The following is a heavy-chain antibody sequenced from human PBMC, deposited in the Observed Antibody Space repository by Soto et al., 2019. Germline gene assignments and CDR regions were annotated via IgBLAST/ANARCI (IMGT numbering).Heavy chain of an antibody. J-gene: IGHJ2*01. CDR3: ARYFSGGSCYLDFDL. V-gene: IGHV4-31*03. D-gene: IGHD2-15*01. CDR1: GGSISSGGYY. Sequence: QVPLQESGPGLVKPSQTLSLTCTVSGGSISSGGYYWSWIRQPPGKGPEWIGYVYYSGSTYSTPSLKMRVTISVDTSKNQFSLKLSSVTAADTAVYYCARYFSGGSCYLDFDLWGRGTLVTVSS. CDR2: VYYSGST.